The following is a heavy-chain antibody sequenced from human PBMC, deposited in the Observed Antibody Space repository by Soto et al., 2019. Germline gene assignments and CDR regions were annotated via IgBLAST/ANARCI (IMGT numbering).Heavy chain of an antibody. CDR3: ARTSLVCSSNSSYSFDY. J-gene: IGHJ4*02. CDR2: IKQDGSEK. Sequence: GGSLRLSCAASGFTFSSYWMSWVRQAPGKGLEWVANIKQDGSEKYYVDSVKGRFTISRDNAKNSLYLQMNSLRAEDTAVFYCARTSLVCSSNSSYSFDYWGQGTMVTVSS. V-gene: IGHV3-7*01. CDR1: GFTFSSYW. D-gene: IGHD2-2*01.